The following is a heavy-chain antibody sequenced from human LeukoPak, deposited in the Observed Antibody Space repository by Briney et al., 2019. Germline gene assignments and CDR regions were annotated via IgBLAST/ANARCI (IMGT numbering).Heavy chain of an antibody. CDR2: ISY. Sequence: PGRSLRLSCAGSGFTFSNNGMYWVRQAPGKGLEWVAVISYYADSVRGRFTISRDNSKNALYLQMNSLRTEDTAVYYCARGHVIEWFIDYWGQGTLVTVSS. CDR1: GFTFSNNG. D-gene: IGHD3-3*01. V-gene: IGHV3-30*19. J-gene: IGHJ4*02. CDR3: ARGHVIEWFIDY.